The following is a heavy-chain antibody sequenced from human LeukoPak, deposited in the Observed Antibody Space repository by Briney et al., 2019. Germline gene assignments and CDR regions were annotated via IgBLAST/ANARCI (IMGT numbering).Heavy chain of an antibody. CDR1: GFPFSSYA. CDR2: ISDSGGST. Sequence: GGSLRLSCSASGFPFSSYAMHWVRQAPGKGLEYVSAISDSGGSTYYADSVKGRFTISRDNSKNTLYLQMNSLRAEDTAVYYCAREDIVVVPAARTPSYGMDVWGQGTTVTVS. J-gene: IGHJ6*02. V-gene: IGHV3-64*04. CDR3: AREDIVVVPAARTPSYGMDV. D-gene: IGHD2-2*01.